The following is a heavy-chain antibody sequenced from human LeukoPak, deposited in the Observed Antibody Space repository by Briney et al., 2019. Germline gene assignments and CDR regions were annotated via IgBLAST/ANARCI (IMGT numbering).Heavy chain of an antibody. Sequence: PGGSLRLSCAASGFTFSSYGMSWVRQAPGKGLEWVSAISGSGGSTYYADSVKGRFTISRDNSKNTLYLQMNSLRAEDTAVYYCAKDYDILTGVFDYWGQGTLVTVSS. J-gene: IGHJ4*02. CDR3: AKDYDILTGVFDY. V-gene: IGHV3-23*01. CDR2: ISGSGGST. D-gene: IGHD3-9*01. CDR1: GFTFSSYG.